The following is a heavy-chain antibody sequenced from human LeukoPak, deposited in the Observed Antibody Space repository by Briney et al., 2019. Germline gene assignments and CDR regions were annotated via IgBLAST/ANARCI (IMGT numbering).Heavy chain of an antibody. CDR3: GTGWAVDF. CDR1: GFTFDDYT. Sequence: GGSLRLSCAASGFTFDDYTIHWVRQVPGKGLEWVSRVSWNSGNIGYADSVKGRFTISRDNAKNSLYLQMNSLRAEDTAVYYCGTGWAVDFWGQGTLVTVSS. D-gene: IGHD2-15*01. J-gene: IGHJ4*02. CDR2: VSWNSGNI. V-gene: IGHV3-9*01.